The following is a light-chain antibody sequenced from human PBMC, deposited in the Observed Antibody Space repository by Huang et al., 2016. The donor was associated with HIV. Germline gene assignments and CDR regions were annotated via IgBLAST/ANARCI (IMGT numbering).Light chain of an antibody. CDR2: GAS. Sequence: EIVLTQSPGTLSLSPGEGATLSCRASQSVNSTYLAWYQQKPGQAPRLLIDGASSRATGIPDRVSGSGSGTDFTLTISRLEPEDFAVYYCQQYGSSPPWTFGQGTKVEIK. CDR3: QQYGSSPPWT. J-gene: IGKJ1*01. V-gene: IGKV3-20*01. CDR1: QSVNSTY.